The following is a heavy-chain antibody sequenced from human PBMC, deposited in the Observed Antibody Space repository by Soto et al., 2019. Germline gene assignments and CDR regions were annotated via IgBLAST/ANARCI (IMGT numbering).Heavy chain of an antibody. CDR2: ISGSGGST. CDR3: AKGVAVVVPAETPCDY. CDR1: GFTFSSYA. V-gene: IGHV3-23*01. D-gene: IGHD2-2*01. Sequence: PGGSLRLSCAASGFTFSSYAMSWVRQAPGKGLEWVSAISGSGGSTYYADSVKGRFTISRDNSKNTLYLQMNSLRAEDTAVYYCAKGVAVVVPAETPCDYWGQGTLVTVSS. J-gene: IGHJ4*02.